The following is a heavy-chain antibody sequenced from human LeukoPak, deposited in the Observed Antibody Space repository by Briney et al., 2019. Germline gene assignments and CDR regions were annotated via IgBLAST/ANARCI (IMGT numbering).Heavy chain of an antibody. Sequence: ASVKVSCKASGYTFTSYAMHWVRQAPGQRLEWMGWINAGNGNTKYSQKFQGRVTITRDTSASTAYMELSSLRSEDTAVYYCARESARGGGSYDYWGQGTLVTVSS. CDR1: GYTFTSYA. CDR3: ARESARGGGSYDY. J-gene: IGHJ4*02. CDR2: INAGNGNT. D-gene: IGHD2-15*01. V-gene: IGHV1-3*01.